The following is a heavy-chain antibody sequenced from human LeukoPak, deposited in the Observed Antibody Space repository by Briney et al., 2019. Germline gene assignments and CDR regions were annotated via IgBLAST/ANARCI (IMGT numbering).Heavy chain of an antibody. Sequence: SETLSLTCTVSGASISSYYWSWIRQPAGKGLEWIGRIYTSGSTNYNPSLKSRVTMSVDTSKNQFSLKLNPVTAADTAVYYCARDGYYYDSSGSSPLDYWGQGTLVTVSS. CDR3: ARDGYYYDSSGSSPLDY. CDR1: GASISSYY. V-gene: IGHV4-4*07. CDR2: IYTSGST. D-gene: IGHD3-22*01. J-gene: IGHJ4*02.